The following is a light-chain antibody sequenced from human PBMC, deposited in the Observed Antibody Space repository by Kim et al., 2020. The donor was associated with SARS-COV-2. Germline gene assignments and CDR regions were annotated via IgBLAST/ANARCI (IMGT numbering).Light chain of an antibody. CDR1: SEHRNYA. J-gene: IGLJ3*02. CDR2: IKSDGSH. CDR3: QTWFADIRV. Sequence: QLVLTQSPSSSASLGASVRLTCTLSSEHRNYAIAWHQQQPKKGPRYLMRIKSDGSHIKGDGIPYRFSASTSGAERYLTISNLQSEDEADYYCQTWFADIRVFGGGTKVTVL. V-gene: IGLV4-69*01.